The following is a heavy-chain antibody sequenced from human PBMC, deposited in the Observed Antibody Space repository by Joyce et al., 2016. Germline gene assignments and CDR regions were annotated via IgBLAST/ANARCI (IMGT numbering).Heavy chain of an antibody. CDR2: ISYDGSNK. Sequence: QVQLVESGGGVVQPGRSLRLSCEASGFTFSNYGMHWVRKAPGKGLEWVAVISYDGSNKYYVDSVKGRFTISRDNSKNTLYLQMNSLRPEDTAVYYCARALGWDSNSCHDYWGQGTLVTVSS. J-gene: IGHJ4*02. CDR1: GFTFSNYG. CDR3: ARALGWDSNSCHDY. V-gene: IGHV3-30*03. D-gene: IGHD6-13*01.